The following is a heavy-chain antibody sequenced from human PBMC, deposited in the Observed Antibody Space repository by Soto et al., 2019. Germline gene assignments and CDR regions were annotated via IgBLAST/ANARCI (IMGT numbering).Heavy chain of an antibody. J-gene: IGHJ5*02. CDR1: GYSFSTYW. D-gene: IGHD3-16*01. V-gene: IGHV5-51*01. CDR2: IYPSDSET. Sequence: EVQLVQSGAEVKKPGESVKISCQGSGYSFSTYWIAWVRQMPGKGLEYMGIIYPSDSETRYSPSFEGRVTISVDKSINTAYLQWRSLKATDTAIYFCALGGRGPDGWFDPWGRGTLVTVSS. CDR3: ALGGRGPDGWFDP.